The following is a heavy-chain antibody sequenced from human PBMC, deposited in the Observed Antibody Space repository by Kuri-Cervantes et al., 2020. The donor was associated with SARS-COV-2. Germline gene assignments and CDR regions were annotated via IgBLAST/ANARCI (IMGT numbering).Heavy chain of an antibody. Sequence: TLSLTCAASGFTFSDYSMNWVRQAPGKGLEWVSYIGSSSSIIYYADSMKGRFTISRDNAKNSLSLQMNSLRAEDTAVYYCARERYYSGHYGMDVWGQGTTVTVSS. V-gene: IGHV3-48*01. CDR1: GFTFSDYS. CDR2: IGSSSSII. J-gene: IGHJ6*02. D-gene: IGHD3-10*01. CDR3: ARERYYSGHYGMDV.